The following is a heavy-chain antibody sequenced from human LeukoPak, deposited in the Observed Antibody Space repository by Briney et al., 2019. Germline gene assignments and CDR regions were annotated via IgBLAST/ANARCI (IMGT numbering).Heavy chain of an antibody. CDR1: GFTFNNYA. CDR2: ISGSGSST. V-gene: IGHV3-23*01. CDR3: AKLATRLAARPNFDY. J-gene: IGHJ4*02. D-gene: IGHD6-6*01. Sequence: PGGSLRLSCAASGFTFNNYAMTWVRQAPGKGLEWVSAISGSGSSTYYADSVKGRFTISRDNSKNSLYLQMDSLGADDTAVYYCAKLATRLAARPNFDYWGLGTLVAVSS.